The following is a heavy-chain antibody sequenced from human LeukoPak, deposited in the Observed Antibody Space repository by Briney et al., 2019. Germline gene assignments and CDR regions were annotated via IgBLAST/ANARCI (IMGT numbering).Heavy chain of an antibody. J-gene: IGHJ6*03. V-gene: IGHV4-39*01. CDR1: GGSISSSSYY. D-gene: IGHD6-19*01. Sequence: SETLSLTCTVSGGSISSSSYYWGWIRQPPGKGLEWIGSIYYSGSTYYNPSLKSRVTISVDTSKNQFSLKLSSVTAADTAVYYCARTVAGTTYYYYYYMDVWGKGTTVTISS. CDR2: IYYSGST. CDR3: ARTVAGTTYYYYYYMDV.